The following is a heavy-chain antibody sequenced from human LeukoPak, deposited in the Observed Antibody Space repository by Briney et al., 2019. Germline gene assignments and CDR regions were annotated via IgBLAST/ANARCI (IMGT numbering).Heavy chain of an antibody. CDR1: GYSFSHSW. CDR3: AVANEEDGSFDY. Sequence: PGESLKISFKTSGYSFSHSWIGWVRQRPGKGLEWMGIIYPADSDTRYSPSFEGQVAISADKSITTAYLQWGSLRASDTAMYYRAVANEEDGSFDYWGQGTLVTVS. J-gene: IGHJ4*02. V-gene: IGHV5-51*01. D-gene: IGHD5-24*01. CDR2: IYPADSDT.